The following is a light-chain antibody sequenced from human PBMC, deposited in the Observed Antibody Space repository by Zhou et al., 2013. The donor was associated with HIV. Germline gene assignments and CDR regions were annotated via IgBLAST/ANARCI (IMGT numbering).Light chain of an antibody. CDR1: QSVSSNY. CDR2: GAS. J-gene: IGKJ1*01. Sequence: EIVLTQSPGTLSLSPGERATLSCRASQSVSSNYLAWYQQKPGQAPRLLFYGASSRATGIPDRFSGSGSGTDFTLTISRLEPEDFAVYYCQQYGSSTWTFGQGTKVEIK. V-gene: IGKV3-20*01. CDR3: QQYGSSTWT.